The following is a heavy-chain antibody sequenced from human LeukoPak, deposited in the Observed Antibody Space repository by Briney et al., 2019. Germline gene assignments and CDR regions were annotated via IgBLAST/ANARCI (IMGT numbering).Heavy chain of an antibody. CDR2: ISNGGTTI. CDR1: GFTFSTYE. Sequence: GGSLRLSCAASGFTFSTYEMNWVRQAPGKGLEWISYISNGGTTIYYADSVKGRFTISRDNAKNSLYLQMNSLRAEDTAVYYCARRHTTWGAAFDIWGQRTMVTVSS. V-gene: IGHV3-48*03. J-gene: IGHJ3*02. CDR3: ARRHTTWGAAFDI. D-gene: IGHD7-27*01.